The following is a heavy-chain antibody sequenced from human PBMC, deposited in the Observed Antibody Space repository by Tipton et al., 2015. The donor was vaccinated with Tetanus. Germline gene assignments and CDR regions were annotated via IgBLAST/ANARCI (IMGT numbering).Heavy chain of an antibody. CDR3: AIGGDYPTGGYYYYGMDV. J-gene: IGHJ6*02. D-gene: IGHD4-17*01. V-gene: IGHV1-24*01. Sequence: QVQLVQSGAEVKKPGASVKVSCKVSGYTLTELSMHWVRQAPGKGLEWMGGFDPEDGETIYAQKFQGRVTMTEEPSTDTAYMELSSLRSEDTAVYYCAIGGDYPTGGYYYYGMDVWGQGTTVTASS. CDR2: FDPEDGET. CDR1: GYTLTELS.